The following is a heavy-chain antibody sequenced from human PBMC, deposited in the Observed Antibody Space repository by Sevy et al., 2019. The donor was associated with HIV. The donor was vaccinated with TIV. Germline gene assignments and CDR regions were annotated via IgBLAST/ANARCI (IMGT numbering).Heavy chain of an antibody. D-gene: IGHD6-19*01. V-gene: IGHV3-30-3*01. CDR1: GFTFSSYA. J-gene: IGHJ4*02. CDR3: ARGEGIAVAGTWPDY. Sequence: GGSLRLSFAASGFTFSSYAMHWVRQAPGKGLEWVAVISYDGSNNYYADSVKGRFTISRDNSKNTLYLQMNSLRAEDTAVYYCARGEGIAVAGTWPDYWGQGTLVTVSS. CDR2: ISYDGSNN.